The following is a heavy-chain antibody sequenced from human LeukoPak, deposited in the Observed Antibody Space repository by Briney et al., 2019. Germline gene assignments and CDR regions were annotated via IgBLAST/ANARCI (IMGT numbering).Heavy chain of an antibody. J-gene: IGHJ5*02. D-gene: IGHD2/OR15-2a*01. CDR2: IDKKDKGYATAT. Sequence: QPGGSLTLSCAASGFTFSGSAIHWGRQSSGKGLEWGVQIDKKDKGYATATAYAASVKGRYSISRDDSINQAYLKMKSLKTEDTALYSCTRDSATYNWFDPWGQGTLVTVSS. CDR1: GFTFSGSA. CDR3: TRDSATYNWFDP. V-gene: IGHV3-73*01.